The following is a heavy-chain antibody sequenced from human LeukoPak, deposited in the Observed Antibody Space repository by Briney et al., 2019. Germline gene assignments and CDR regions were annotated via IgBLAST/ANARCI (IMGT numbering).Heavy chain of an antibody. CDR3: ARHLTGSSVCIEY. CDR1: DGSISNYY. V-gene: IGHV4-4*09. D-gene: IGHD2-8*02. J-gene: IGHJ4*02. Sequence: SETLSLTCTVSDGSISNYYWSWIRQPPGKGLEWIGYIYTSGSTNYNPSLKSRVTISVDTSKNQFSLKLSSVTAADTAVYYCARHLTGSSVCIEYWGQGTLVTVSS. CDR2: IYTSGST.